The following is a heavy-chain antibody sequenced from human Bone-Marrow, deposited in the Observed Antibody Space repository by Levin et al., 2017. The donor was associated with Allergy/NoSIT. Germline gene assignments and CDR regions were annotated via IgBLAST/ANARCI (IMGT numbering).Heavy chain of an antibody. CDR2: INHSGST. D-gene: IGHD6-19*01. V-gene: IGHV4-34*01. CDR3: ARGYLRYSSGWLERGYNWFDP. J-gene: IGHJ5*02. Sequence: PSETLSLTCAVYGGSFSGYYWSWIRQPPGKGLEWIGEINHSGSTNYNPSLKSRVTISVDTSKNQFSLKLSSVTAADTAVYYCARGYLRYSSGWLERGYNWFDPWGQGTLVTVSS. CDR1: GGSFSGYY.